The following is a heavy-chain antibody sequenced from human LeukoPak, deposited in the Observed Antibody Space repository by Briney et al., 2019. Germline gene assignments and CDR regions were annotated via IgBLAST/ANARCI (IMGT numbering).Heavy chain of an antibody. J-gene: IGHJ4*02. CDR1: GGSFSGYY. V-gene: IGHV4-34*01. CDR2: INHSGST. D-gene: IGHD5-12*01. CDR3: ASAFSAYDPFDS. Sequence: PSETLSLTCAVYGGSFSGYYWSWIRQPPGKGLEWIGEINHSGSTNYNPSLKSRVTMSVDTSKNQFSLKLNSVTATDTAVYYCASAFSAYDPFDSWGQGTLVTVSS.